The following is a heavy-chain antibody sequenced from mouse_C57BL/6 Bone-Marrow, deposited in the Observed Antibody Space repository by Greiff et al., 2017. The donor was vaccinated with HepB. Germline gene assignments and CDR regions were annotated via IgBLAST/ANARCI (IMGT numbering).Heavy chain of an antibody. J-gene: IGHJ3*01. CDR1: GFTFSSYA. D-gene: IGHD2-5*01. CDR3: AREDYSNLAWFAY. Sequence: VESGGGLVKPGGSLKLSCAASGFTFSSYAMSWVRQTPEKRLEWVATISDGGSYTYYPDNVKGRFTISRDNAKNNLYLQMSHLKSEDTAMYYCAREDYSNLAWFAYWGQGTLVTVSA. CDR2: ISDGGSYT. V-gene: IGHV5-4*01.